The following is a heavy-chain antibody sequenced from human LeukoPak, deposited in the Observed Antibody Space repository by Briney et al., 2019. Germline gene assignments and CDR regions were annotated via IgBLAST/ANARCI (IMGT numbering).Heavy chain of an antibody. D-gene: IGHD5-24*01. CDR1: GGSFSGYY. CDR2: INHSGST. J-gene: IGHJ3*02. Sequence: PSETLSLTCAVYGGSFSGYYWSWIRQPPGKGLEWIGEINHSGSTNYNPSLKSRVTISVDTSKNQFSLKLSSVTAADTAVYYCASSRDGYNEGAFDIWGQGTMVTVSS. CDR3: ASSRDGYNEGAFDI. V-gene: IGHV4-34*09.